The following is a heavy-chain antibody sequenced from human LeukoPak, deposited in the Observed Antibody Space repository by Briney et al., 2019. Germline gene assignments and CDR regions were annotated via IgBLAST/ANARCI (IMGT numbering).Heavy chain of an antibody. CDR2: IYYSGST. D-gene: IGHD6-13*01. V-gene: IGHV4-59*08. J-gene: IGHJ4*02. CDR1: GGTISSYN. Sequence: SETLSLTCTVSGGTISSYNWSWLRQPPGKGLEWIGYIYYSGSTNYNPSLKSRVTISIDASKNQCSLKLSSVTAADTAVYYCARHGGQQFSLDYWGQGTLVTVSS. CDR3: ARHGGQQFSLDY.